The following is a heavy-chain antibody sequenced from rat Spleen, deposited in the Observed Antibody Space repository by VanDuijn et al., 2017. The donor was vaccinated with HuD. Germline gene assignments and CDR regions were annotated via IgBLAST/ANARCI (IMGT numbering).Heavy chain of an antibody. CDR1: GFTFSDYN. V-gene: IGHV5S10*01. CDR3: TTEPRILRIDWVAY. Sequence: EVQLVESGGGLVQPGRSLKLSCAASGFTFSDYNMAWVRQAPKKGLEWVATIIYDGSRTFYRDSVKGRFTISRDNAKSTLYLQMDSLTSEDTATDYCTTEPRILRIDWVAYWGQGTLVTVSS. D-gene: IGHD1-6*01. CDR2: IIYDGSRT. J-gene: IGHJ3*01.